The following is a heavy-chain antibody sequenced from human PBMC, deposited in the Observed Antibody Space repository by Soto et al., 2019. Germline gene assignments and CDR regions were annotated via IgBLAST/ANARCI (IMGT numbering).Heavy chain of an antibody. CDR3: ARDMRYCSSTSCYAPYYYYYYGMDV. Sequence: QVQLVESGGGVVQPGRSLRLSCAASGFTFSSYGMHWVRQAPGKGLEGGAVIWNDGSNKYYADSVKGRFTISRDNSKNTRYLQMNSLRAEDTAVYYCARDMRYCSSTSCYAPYYYYYYGMDVWGQGTTVTVSS. D-gene: IGHD2-2*01. CDR2: IWNDGSNK. J-gene: IGHJ6*02. V-gene: IGHV3-33*01. CDR1: GFTFSSYG.